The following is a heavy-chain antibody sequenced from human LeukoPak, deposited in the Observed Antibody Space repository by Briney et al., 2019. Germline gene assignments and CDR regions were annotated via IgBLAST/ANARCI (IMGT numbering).Heavy chain of an antibody. CDR2: IRYDGSNK. CDR3: AKVIATYDILTGYYDY. CDR1: GFTFSGYG. J-gene: IGHJ4*02. Sequence: PGGSLRLSCAASGFTFSGYGMHWVRQAPGKGLEWVAFIRYDGSNKYYADSVKGRFTISRDNSKNTLYLQMNSLRAEDTAVYYCAKVIATYDILTGYYDYWGQGTLVTVSS. V-gene: IGHV3-30*02. D-gene: IGHD3-9*01.